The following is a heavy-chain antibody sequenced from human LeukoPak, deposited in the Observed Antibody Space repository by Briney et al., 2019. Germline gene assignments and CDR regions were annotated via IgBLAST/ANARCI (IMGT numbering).Heavy chain of an antibody. Sequence: PGGSLRLSCAASGFIFSSYGMHWVRQAPGKGLEWVAFIRYDGSTKYYIDSVKGRFTISRDNSENTLYLQMNSLRPVDTAVYYCAKVAGTDYFDYWGQGTLVTVSS. CDR1: GFIFSSYG. V-gene: IGHV3-30*02. D-gene: IGHD6-19*01. CDR2: IRYDGSTK. CDR3: AKVAGTDYFDY. J-gene: IGHJ4*02.